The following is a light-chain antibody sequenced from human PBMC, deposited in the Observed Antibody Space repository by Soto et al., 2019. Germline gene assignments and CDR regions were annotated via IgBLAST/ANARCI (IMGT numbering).Light chain of an antibody. J-gene: IGLJ2*01. CDR3: CSYAGSYTVV. Sequence: QSALTQPRSVSGSPGQSVTISCSGTSSDVGGYKYVSWYRQHPGKAPKLMIYDVSKRPSGVPDRFSGSKSGNTASLTISGLQAEDEADYYCCSYAGSYTVVFGGGTKVTVL. CDR1: SSDVGGYKY. V-gene: IGLV2-11*01. CDR2: DVS.